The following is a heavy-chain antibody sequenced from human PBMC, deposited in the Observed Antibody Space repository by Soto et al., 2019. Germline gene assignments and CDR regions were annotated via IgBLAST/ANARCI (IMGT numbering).Heavy chain of an antibody. CDR1: GFTCSSYG. CDR2: ISYDGSNK. D-gene: IGHD3-22*01. Sequence: SLILSCAASGFTCSSYGMHWVRQAPGKGLEWVAVISYDGSNKYYADSVKGRFTISRDNSKNTLYLQMNSLRAEDTAVYYCATVSMIVVVIGHFDYWGQGTLVTVSS. J-gene: IGHJ4*02. V-gene: IGHV3-30*03. CDR3: ATVSMIVVVIGHFDY.